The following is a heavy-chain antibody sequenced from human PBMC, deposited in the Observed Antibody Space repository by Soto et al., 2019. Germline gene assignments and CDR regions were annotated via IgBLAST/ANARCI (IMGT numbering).Heavy chain of an antibody. CDR3: TKRATTVPTPGNYFDA. Sequence: GGSLRLSCAASGFTFSDYSMSWVRQTPERGLEWVSTLTRGGTSYYADSVQGRFTVSRDNSKNTVSLQMHSLRAEDTALYYCTKRATTVPTPGNYFDAWGQGTLVTVSS. J-gene: IGHJ4*02. D-gene: IGHD1-1*01. CDR2: LTRGGTS. V-gene: IGHV3-23*01. CDR1: GFTFSDYS.